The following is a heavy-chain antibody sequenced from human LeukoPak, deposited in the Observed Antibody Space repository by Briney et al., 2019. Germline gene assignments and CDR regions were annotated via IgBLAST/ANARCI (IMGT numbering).Heavy chain of an antibody. J-gene: IGHJ4*02. Sequence: PGGSLRLSCAASGFTVSSNYMSWVRQAPGKGLEWVSVIYSGGSTYYADSVKGRFTIFRDNSKNTLYLQMNSLRADDTAVYYCARGYSGFGKFGYWGQETLVTVSS. CDR1: GFTVSSNY. V-gene: IGHV3-53*01. D-gene: IGHD5-12*01. CDR2: IYSGGST. CDR3: ARGYSGFGKFGY.